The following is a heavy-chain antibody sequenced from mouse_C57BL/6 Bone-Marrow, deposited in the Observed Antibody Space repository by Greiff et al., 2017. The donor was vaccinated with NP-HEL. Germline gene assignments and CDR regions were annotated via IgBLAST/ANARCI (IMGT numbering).Heavy chain of an antibody. Sequence: VQLKQSGPELVKPGASVKISCKASGYSFTGYYMNWVKQSPEKSLEWIGEINPSTGGTTYNQKFKAKATLTVDKSSSTAYMQLKSLTSEDSAVYYCARNPPFTTVVAHWYFDVWGTGTTVTVSS. J-gene: IGHJ1*03. D-gene: IGHD1-1*01. CDR1: GYSFTGYY. CDR3: ARNPPFTTVVAHWYFDV. CDR2: INPSTGGT. V-gene: IGHV1-42*01.